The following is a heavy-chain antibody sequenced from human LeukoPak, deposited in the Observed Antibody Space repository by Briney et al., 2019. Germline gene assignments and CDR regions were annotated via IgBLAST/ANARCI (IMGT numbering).Heavy chain of an antibody. V-gene: IGHV1-69*04. D-gene: IGHD2-2*02. J-gene: IGHJ6*03. CDR3: ARGVVPAAIPSGYYYYMDV. CDR2: IIPILGIA. Sequence: GASVKVSCKASGGTFSSYAISWVRQAPGQGLEWMGRIIPILGIANYAQKFQGRVTITADKSTSTAYMELSSLRSEDTAVYYCARGVVPAAIPSGYYYYMDVWGKGTTVTVSS. CDR1: GGTFSSYA.